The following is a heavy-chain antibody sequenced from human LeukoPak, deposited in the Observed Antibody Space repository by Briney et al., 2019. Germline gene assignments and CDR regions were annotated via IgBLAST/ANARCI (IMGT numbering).Heavy chain of an antibody. CDR1: GGSFSGYY. CDR3: ASELYYDFWSGYTYYFDY. CDR2: INHSGST. Sequence: PSETLSLTCAVYGGSFSGYYWSWIRQPPGKGLEWIGEINHSGSTNYNPSLKSRVTISVDTSKNQFSLKLSSVIAADTAVYYCASELYYDFWSGYTYYFDYWGQGTPVTVSS. D-gene: IGHD3-3*01. V-gene: IGHV4-34*01. J-gene: IGHJ4*02.